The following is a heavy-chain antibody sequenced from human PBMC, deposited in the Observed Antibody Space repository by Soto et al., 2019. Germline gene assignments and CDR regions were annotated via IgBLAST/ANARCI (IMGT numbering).Heavy chain of an antibody. V-gene: IGHV3-49*03. D-gene: IGHD3-3*01. CDR3: TRDRGFLEWLHIGGASYYYGMDV. Sequence: GGSLRLSCTASGFTFGDYAMSWFRQAPGKGLEWVGFIRSKAYGGTTEYAASVKGRFTISRDDSKSIAYLQMNSLKTEDTAVYYCTRDRGFLEWLHIGGASYYYGMDVWGQGTTVTVSS. J-gene: IGHJ6*02. CDR2: IRSKAYGGTT. CDR1: GFTFGDYA.